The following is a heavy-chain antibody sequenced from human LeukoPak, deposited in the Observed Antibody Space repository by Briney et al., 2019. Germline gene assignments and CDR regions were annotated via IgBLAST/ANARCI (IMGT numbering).Heavy chain of an antibody. CDR2: INHSGST. CDR3: ARISSSWYQDWYFDL. D-gene: IGHD6-13*01. CDR1: GGSFSGYY. J-gene: IGHJ2*01. Sequence: PSETLSLTCAVYGGSFSGYYWSWIRQPPGKGLEWIGEINHSGSTNYNPSLKSRVTISVDTSKNQFSLKLSSVTAADTAVYYCARISSSWYQDWYFDLWGRGTLVTVSS. V-gene: IGHV4-34*01.